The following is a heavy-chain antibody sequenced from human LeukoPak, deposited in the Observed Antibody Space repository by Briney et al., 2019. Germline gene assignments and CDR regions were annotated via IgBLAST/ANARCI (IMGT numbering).Heavy chain of an antibody. V-gene: IGHV3-30-3*01. J-gene: IGHJ4*02. CDR1: GFTFSSYA. D-gene: IGHD1-26*01. CDR2: ISFDGSKK. CDR3: ARDKAGDSGIYYVFDY. Sequence: PGRSLRLSCAASGFTFSSYALHWVRQAPGKGLEWVSVISFDGSKKFRVDSVKGRFTISRDNSKNTLYLQMNSLRAEDTAVYFCARDKAGDSGIYYVFDYWGQGTLVTVSS.